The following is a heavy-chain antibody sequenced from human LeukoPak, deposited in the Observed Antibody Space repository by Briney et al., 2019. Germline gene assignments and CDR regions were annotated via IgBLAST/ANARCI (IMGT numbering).Heavy chain of an antibody. CDR3: TRRVSATRWFDP. V-gene: IGHV3-74*01. CDR1: GFTFSDYW. D-gene: IGHD2-15*01. CDR2: IIVDGSTT. J-gene: IGHJ5*02. Sequence: GGSLRLSCAASGFTFSDYWMQWVRHAPGKGLEWVSRIIVDGSTTIYADTVKGRFTISRDDAENTMYLQMNSLRVEDTAVYYCTRRVSATRWFDPWGQGTLVTVSS.